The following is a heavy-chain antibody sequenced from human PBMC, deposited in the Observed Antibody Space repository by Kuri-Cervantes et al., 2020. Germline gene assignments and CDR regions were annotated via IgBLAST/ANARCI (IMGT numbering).Heavy chain of an antibody. CDR3: AKGSSTSRPYYFDY. V-gene: IGHV3-74*01. CDR1: GFIFTNYW. J-gene: IGHJ4*02. D-gene: IGHD6-13*01. Sequence: GGSLRLSCAASGFIFTNYWMHWVRQVPGKGLMWVSRINGDGSSSIYADSVKGRFTISRDNSQNTLYLQVNGLRAEDTAVYYCAKGSSTSRPYYFDYWGQGTLVTVSS. CDR2: INGDGSSS.